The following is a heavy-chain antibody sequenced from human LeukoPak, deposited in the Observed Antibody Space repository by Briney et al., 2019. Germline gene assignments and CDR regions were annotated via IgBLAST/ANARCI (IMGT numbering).Heavy chain of an antibody. V-gene: IGHV1-69*11. D-gene: IGHD4-17*01. CDR1: GGTFSSYA. CDR3: ARDALVTTYAFDI. Sequence: ASVKVSCKASGGTFSSYAISWVRQAPGQGLEWMGIFNPSSGSTTYAQKFQGRVTITADESTSTAYMELSSLRSEDTAVYYCARDALVTTYAFDIWGQGTMVTVSS. CDR2: FNPSSGST. J-gene: IGHJ3*02.